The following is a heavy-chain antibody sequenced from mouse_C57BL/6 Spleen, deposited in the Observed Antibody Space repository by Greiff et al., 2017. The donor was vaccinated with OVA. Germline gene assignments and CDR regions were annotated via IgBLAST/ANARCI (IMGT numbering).Heavy chain of an antibody. J-gene: IGHJ3*01. D-gene: IGHD3-1*01. Sequence: QVQLQQPGAELVKPGASVKLSCKASGYTFTSYWMQWVKQRPGQGLEWIGEIDPSDSYTNYNQKFKGKATLTEDTSSSTAYMQLSSLTSEDSAVYYCARKGGSWFAYWGQGTLVTVSA. CDR1: GYTFTSYW. CDR3: ARKGGSWFAY. CDR2: IDPSDSYT. V-gene: IGHV1-50*01.